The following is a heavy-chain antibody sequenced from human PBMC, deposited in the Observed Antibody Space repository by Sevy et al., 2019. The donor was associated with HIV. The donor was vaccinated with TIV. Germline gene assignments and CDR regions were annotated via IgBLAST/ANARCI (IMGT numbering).Heavy chain of an antibody. D-gene: IGHD1-26*01. V-gene: IGHV3-21*01. CDR2: FSSSSSYI. CDR1: GFTFSSYS. Sequence: GGSLRLSCAASGFTFSSYSMNWVRQAPGKGLEWVSSFSSSSSYIYYADSLKGRFTISRDNAKNSLYLQMNSLRAEDTAVYYCAREGAISFIVGATTGAFDIWGLGTMVTVSS. CDR3: AREGAISFIVGATTGAFDI. J-gene: IGHJ3*02.